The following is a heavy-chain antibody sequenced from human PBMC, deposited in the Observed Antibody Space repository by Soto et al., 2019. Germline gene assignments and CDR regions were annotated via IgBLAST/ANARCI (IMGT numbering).Heavy chain of an antibody. Sequence: ASVNRSCKAAGFTFTSSPVQWGLHARGQRLEWIGWIVVGSGNTNYAQKFQERVTITRDMSTSTAYMELSSLRSEDTAVYYCAAGRNNWNLSYGMDVWGQPTTLTVSS. V-gene: IGHV1-58*01. CDR2: IVVGSGNT. D-gene: IGHD1-20*01. J-gene: IGHJ6*02. CDR1: GFTFTSSP. CDR3: AAGRNNWNLSYGMDV.